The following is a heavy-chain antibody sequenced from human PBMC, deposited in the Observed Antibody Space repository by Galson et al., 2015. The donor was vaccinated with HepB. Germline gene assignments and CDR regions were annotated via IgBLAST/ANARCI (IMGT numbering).Heavy chain of an antibody. J-gene: IGHJ4*02. Sequence: LRLSCSASGFPVSGSAIHWVRQTSGNGLEWVGHIKSKASNYATAYTMSLKGRFTISRDDSKNTAYLHMKRLKTEDTAVYYCTRLGDLSGYSSSWGQGTLVTVSS. V-gene: IGHV3-73*01. D-gene: IGHD6-13*01. CDR3: TRLGDLSGYSSS. CDR2: IKSKASNYAT. CDR1: GFPVSGSA.